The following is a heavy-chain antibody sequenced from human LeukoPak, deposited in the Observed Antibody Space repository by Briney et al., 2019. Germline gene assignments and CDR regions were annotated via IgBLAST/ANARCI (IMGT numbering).Heavy chain of an antibody. CDR2: IKQDGSEK. J-gene: IGHJ4*02. D-gene: IGHD3-22*01. Sequence: GGSLRLSCVVSGFTFSSYWMSRVRQAPGKGLEWVANIKQDGSEKYYVDSVKGRLTISRDNAKNSLYLQMNSLRAEDTAVYYCARDSYYYDSSGYSPWGQGTLVTVSS. CDR3: ARDSYYYDSSGYSP. CDR1: GFTFSSYW. V-gene: IGHV3-7*03.